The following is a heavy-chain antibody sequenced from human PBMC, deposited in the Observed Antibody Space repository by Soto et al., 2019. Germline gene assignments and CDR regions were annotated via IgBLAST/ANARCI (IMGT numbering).Heavy chain of an antibody. CDR2: IYTTGNS. V-gene: IGHV4-4*07. CDR1: GASTAIYY. CDR3: VRDRLNWFDP. J-gene: IGHJ5*02. Sequence: VQLLESGPGLVKPSETLSLQCNVSGASTAIYYWSWIRQSAGRVLDWIVRIYTTGNSNYNPSLRGRVTMSRDSSTKQVFLKLTSVTAEDTAVYFCVRDRLNWFDPWAQGVLVTVSS.